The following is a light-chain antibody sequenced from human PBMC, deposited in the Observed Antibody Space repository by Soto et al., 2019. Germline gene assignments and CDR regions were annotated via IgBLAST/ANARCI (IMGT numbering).Light chain of an antibody. J-gene: IGKJ1*01. V-gene: IGKV1-5*03. Sequence: IQMTQSPSSLSASVGDRVTITCRASQSISSWLAWYQVKPGKAPKLLIYKASTLESGVPSRFTGSGSGTEFTLTISSLQPDDLATYYCKQNNIYSRTFGKGTKV. CDR2: KAS. CDR1: QSISSW. CDR3: KQNNIYSRT.